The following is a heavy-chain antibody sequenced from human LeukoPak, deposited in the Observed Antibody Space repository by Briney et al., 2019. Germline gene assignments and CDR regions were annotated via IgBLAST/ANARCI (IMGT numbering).Heavy chain of an antibody. CDR3: ARDLYGATYRDAFDI. D-gene: IGHD4/OR15-4a*01. CDR1: GYTFTNYY. J-gene: IGHJ3*02. Sequence: GASVKVSCKASGYTFTNYYLHWVRQAPGQGLDGMGWMNPNTGGTKPTQKFQGRVTIPRDTSVSTAYMELTRLRSDDTAVYYCARDLYGATYRDAFDIWGQGTMVTVSS. V-gene: IGHV1-2*02. CDR2: MNPNTGGT.